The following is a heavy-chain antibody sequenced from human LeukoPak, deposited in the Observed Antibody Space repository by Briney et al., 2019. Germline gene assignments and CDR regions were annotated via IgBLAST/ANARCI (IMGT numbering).Heavy chain of an antibody. D-gene: IGHD6-19*01. CDR1: VGSISTYY. Sequence: SETLSLTCTVSVGSISTYYWSWFRQTPGKGLEWIGYIYHSGSTTYNPSLTRRVTISVDKSKNQFSLNLSSVTAADTAVYYCARSERYNSGWYFYFDYWGQGTLVTVSS. V-gene: IGHV4-59*01. CDR2: IYHSGST. J-gene: IGHJ4*02. CDR3: ARSERYNSGWYFYFDY.